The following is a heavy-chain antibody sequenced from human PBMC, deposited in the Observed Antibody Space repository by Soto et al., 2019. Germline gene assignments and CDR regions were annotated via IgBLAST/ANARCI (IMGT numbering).Heavy chain of an antibody. CDR1: GYSFTSYW. CDR2: IDPSDSYT. D-gene: IGHD1-26*01. V-gene: IGHV5-10-1*01. CDR3: ARLDSGSCPYYYYYGMDV. Sequence: PGESLKISCKGSGYSFTSYWISWVRQMPGKGLEWMGRIDPSDSYTNYSPSFQGHVTISADKSISTAYLQWSSLKASDTAMYYCARLDSGSCPYYYYYGMDVWGQGTTVTVSS. J-gene: IGHJ6*02.